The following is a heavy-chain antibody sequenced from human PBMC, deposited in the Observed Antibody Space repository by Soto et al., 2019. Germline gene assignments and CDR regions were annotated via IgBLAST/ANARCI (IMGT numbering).Heavy chain of an antibody. D-gene: IGHD5-18*01. CDR3: ARQVLNRMSPVTAIGDY. CDR1: GYSFTSYW. CDR2: IHPGDSDT. J-gene: IGHJ4*02. V-gene: IGHV5-51*01. Sequence: GESLKISCKGSGYSFTSYWIAWVRQMPGKGLEWMGIIHPGDSDTRYSPSFQGQVTISVDTSVTTAFLQWSSLKASDTAIHYCARQVLNRMSPVTAIGDYWGQGTPVPVSS.